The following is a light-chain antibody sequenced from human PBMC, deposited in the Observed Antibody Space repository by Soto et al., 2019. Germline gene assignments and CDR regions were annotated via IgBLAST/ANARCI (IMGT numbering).Light chain of an antibody. V-gene: IGKV1-5*03. CDR2: KAS. J-gene: IGKJ4*01. CDR3: QQYNTYPLT. CDR1: QSISTW. Sequence: DIQMTQSPSTLSASVGDRVTITCRASQSISTWLAWYQQKPGKAPKLLIYKASSLEGGVPSRFSGSGSVTEFNITVSSLQPDDFATYYCQQYNTYPLTFGGGTTVEIK.